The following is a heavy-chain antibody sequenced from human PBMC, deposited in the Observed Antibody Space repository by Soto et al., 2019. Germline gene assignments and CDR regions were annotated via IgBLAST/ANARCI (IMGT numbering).Heavy chain of an antibody. CDR1: GGTFSKDA. D-gene: IGHD5-18*01. Sequence: QVQLVQSGAEVKKPGSSVTVSCKTSGGTFSKDAINWVRQAPGQGLEWMGLLIPVFGSPIYAQKFQGRIRITADGSTSTALMDVSSLRSEDTAVYYCTRVLGYTFEPGKTRYYAMDVWGQGTTVSVSS. CDR2: LIPVFGSP. V-gene: IGHV1-69*01. J-gene: IGHJ6*02. CDR3: TRVLGYTFEPGKTRYYAMDV.